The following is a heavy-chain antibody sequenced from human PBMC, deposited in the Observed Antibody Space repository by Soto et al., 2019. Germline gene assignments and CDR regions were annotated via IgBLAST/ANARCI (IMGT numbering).Heavy chain of an antibody. J-gene: IGHJ6*02. CDR2: ISAYNGNT. V-gene: IGHV1-18*04. Sequence: ASVKVSCKAPGYTFTSYGISWVRQAPGQGLEWMGWISAYNGNTNYAQKLQGRVTMTTDTSTSTAYMELRSLRSDDTAVYYCARDQRLGIAAAGTFPAVPSLEYYYGMDVWGQGTTVTVSS. CDR3: ARDQRLGIAAAGTFPAVPSLEYYYGMDV. CDR1: GYTFTSYG. D-gene: IGHD6-13*01.